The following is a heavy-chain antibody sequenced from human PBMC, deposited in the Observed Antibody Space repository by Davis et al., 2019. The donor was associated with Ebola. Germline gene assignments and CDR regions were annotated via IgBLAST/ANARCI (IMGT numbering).Heavy chain of an antibody. D-gene: IGHD6-13*01. CDR3: AKSRSSWVNDAFDM. CDR2: ISSSSSYI. Sequence: GESLKISCAASGFTFSSYSMNWVRQAPGKGLEWVSSISSSSSYIYYADSVKGRFAISRDNSKNMIYLDMNALRAEDTATYYCAKSRSSWVNDAFDMWGQGTMVTVSS. J-gene: IGHJ3*02. V-gene: IGHV3-21*04. CDR1: GFTFSSYS.